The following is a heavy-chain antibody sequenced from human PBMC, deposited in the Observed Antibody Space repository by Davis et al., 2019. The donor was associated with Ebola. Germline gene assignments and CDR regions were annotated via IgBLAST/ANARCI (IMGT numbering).Heavy chain of an antibody. Sequence: SETLSLTCTVSGGSVSSGSYYWSWIRQPRGKGLEWIGYIYYSGSTNYNPSLKSRVTISVDTSKNQFSLKLSSVTAADTAVYYCARGEYSSGEDYWGQGTLVTVSS. CDR3: ARGEYSSGEDY. CDR1: GGSVSSGSYY. CDR2: IYYSGST. D-gene: IGHD6-19*01. J-gene: IGHJ4*02. V-gene: IGHV4-61*01.